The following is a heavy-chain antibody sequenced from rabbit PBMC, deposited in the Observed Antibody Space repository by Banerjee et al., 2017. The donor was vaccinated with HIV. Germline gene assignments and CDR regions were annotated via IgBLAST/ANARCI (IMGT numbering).Heavy chain of an antibody. CDR1: W. V-gene: IGHV1S45*01. CDR3: ARDDYGVMWLDL. CDR2: IDTGSSGNT. D-gene: IGHD2-1*01. J-gene: IGHJ5*01. Sequence: EQLEESGGDLVQPEGSLTLTCKAYWICWGRQAPGKGLEWIACIDTGSSGNTYYASWAKGRFTISKTSSTTVTLQMTSLTAADTATYFCARDDYGVMWLDLWGPGTLVTVS.